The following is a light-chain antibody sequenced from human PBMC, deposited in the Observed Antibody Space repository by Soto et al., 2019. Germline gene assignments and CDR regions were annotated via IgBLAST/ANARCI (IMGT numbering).Light chain of an antibody. Sequence: QSALTQPASVSGSPGQSITISCTGTSSDVGGYNYVSWYQQHPGKAPKLMIYEVSNRPSGVSNRFSGSKSGNTASLTISGLQAEDEAEYYCSSYTSSSTPFVFGGGTQLTVL. CDR1: SSDVGGYNY. J-gene: IGLJ7*01. CDR2: EVS. CDR3: SSYTSSSTPFV. V-gene: IGLV2-14*01.